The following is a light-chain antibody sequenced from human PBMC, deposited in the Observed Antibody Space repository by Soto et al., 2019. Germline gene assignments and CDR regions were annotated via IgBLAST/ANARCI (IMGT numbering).Light chain of an antibody. CDR1: QNIDSY. V-gene: IGKV1-39*01. Sequence: DIQMTHSPSSLSASVGDTVTITCRASQNIDSYVNWYQQKPGTAPKLLIYAPPTLQSGVASRFSGSGSGTDFTLTISSLQPEDEAGYYCQQTYNTLYTFGQGTKLEIK. CDR3: QQTYNTLYT. CDR2: APP. J-gene: IGKJ2*01.